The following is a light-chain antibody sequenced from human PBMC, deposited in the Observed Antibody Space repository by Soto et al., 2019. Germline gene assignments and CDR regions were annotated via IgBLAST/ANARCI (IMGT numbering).Light chain of an antibody. CDR2: RNS. V-gene: IGLV1-40*01. Sequence: QPVLTQPPSVSGAPGQRVTISCTGSSSNIGARFDVHWYQHLPGTAPKLLIYRNSNRPSGVPDRFSGSKSGTSASLAITGLQAEDEADYYCQSYDNILSGPLFGGGTKLTVL. J-gene: IGLJ2*01. CDR1: SSNIGARFD. CDR3: QSYDNILSGPL.